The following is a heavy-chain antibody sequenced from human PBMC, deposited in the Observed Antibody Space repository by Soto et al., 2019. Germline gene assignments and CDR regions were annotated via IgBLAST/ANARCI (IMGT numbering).Heavy chain of an antibody. Sequence: SETLSLTCTVSGGSISSSSYHWGWIRQPPGKGLEWIGSIYYSGSTYYNPSLKSRVTISVDTSKNQFSLKLSSVTAADTAVYYCARLLRGSSWYEWFDPWGQGTLVTVSS. CDR2: IYYSGST. D-gene: IGHD6-13*01. CDR1: GGSISSSSYH. J-gene: IGHJ5*02. V-gene: IGHV4-39*01. CDR3: ARLLRGSSWYEWFDP.